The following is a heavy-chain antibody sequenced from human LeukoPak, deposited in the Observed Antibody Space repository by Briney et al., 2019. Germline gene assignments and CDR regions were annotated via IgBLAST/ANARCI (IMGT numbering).Heavy chain of an antibody. CDR1: GGSISSYY. Sequence: SETLSLTCTVSGGSISSYYWSWIRQPPGKGLEWIGSIYYSGSTYYNPSLKSRVTISVDTSKNQFSLKLSSVTAADTAVYYCARQVTVGSFFDYWGQGTLVTVSS. D-gene: IGHD2-21*02. V-gene: IGHV4-39*01. CDR3: ARQVTVGSFFDY. J-gene: IGHJ4*02. CDR2: IYYSGST.